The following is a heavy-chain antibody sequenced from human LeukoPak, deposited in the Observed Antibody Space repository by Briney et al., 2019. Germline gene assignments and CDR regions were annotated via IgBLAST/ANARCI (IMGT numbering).Heavy chain of an antibody. CDR2: IYYSGST. J-gene: IGHJ4*02. CDR1: GGSISNYY. V-gene: IGHV4-59*01. D-gene: IGHD1-1*01. CDR3: AKDPAYNPFDY. Sequence: SETLSLTCSVSGGSISNYYWSWIRKPPGKGLEWIGYIYYSGSTNYNPSLKSRVTVSVDTFKNQFSLKLNSVTTADTAVYYCAKDPAYNPFDYWGQGTLVTVSS.